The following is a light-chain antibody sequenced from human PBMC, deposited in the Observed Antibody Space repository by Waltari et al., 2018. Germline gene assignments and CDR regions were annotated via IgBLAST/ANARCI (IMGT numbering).Light chain of an antibody. V-gene: IGLV2-14*03. CDR3: SSSTSSNTLV. J-gene: IGLJ2*01. CDR2: DVS. CDR1: SSDVGTYNY. Sequence: QSALTQPASVSGSPGQSITISCTGTSSDVGTYNYVSWYQHHPGKAHRLMIYDVSNRPSGVSNRFSGSKSGNTASLTISGLQAEDEADYSCSSSTSSNTLVFGGGTKLTVL.